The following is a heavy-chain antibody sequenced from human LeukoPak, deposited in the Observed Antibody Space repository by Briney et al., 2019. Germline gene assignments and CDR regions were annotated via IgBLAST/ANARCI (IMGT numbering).Heavy chain of an antibody. CDR1: GGSISSYY. J-gene: IGHJ6*02. Sequence: SETLSLTCTVSGGSISSYYWSWIRQPPGKGLEWIGYIYYSGSTNYNPSLKSRVTISVDMSKNQFSLKLSSVTAADTAVYYCARSVVPAAELSSYYYYYGMDVWGQGTTVTVSS. V-gene: IGHV4-59*01. D-gene: IGHD2-2*01. CDR3: ARSVVPAAELSSYYYYYGMDV. CDR2: IYYSGST.